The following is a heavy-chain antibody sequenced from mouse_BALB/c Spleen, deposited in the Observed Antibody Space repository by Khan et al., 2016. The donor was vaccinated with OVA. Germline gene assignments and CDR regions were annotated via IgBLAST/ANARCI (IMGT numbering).Heavy chain of an antibody. CDR3: ARTARIKY. D-gene: IGHD1-2*01. CDR1: GYSITSGYG. CDR2: ISYSGST. V-gene: IGHV3-2*02. Sequence: QLEESGPGLVKPSQSLSLTCTVTGYSITSGYGWNWIRQFPGNKLEWMGYISYSGSTNYNPSLKSRISITRVTSKNQFFLQWNSVTTEDTATYYWARTARIKYWGQGTTLTVSS. J-gene: IGHJ2*01.